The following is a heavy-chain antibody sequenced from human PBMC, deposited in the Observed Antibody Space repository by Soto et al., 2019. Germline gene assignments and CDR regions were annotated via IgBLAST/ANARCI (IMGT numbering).Heavy chain of an antibody. J-gene: IGHJ4*02. D-gene: IGHD2-15*01. CDR1: GGSIDSAGSY. Sequence: QVQLQESGPGLVRPSQTLSLTCAVSGGSIDSAGSYWSWIRQIPGRGLEWIGHIYHGGTTDYNPSLKIRITMSVDTSTNQFSLELNSVKAADTAVYYCARYCSGGTCYDRIDYWGQGTLVTVSS. V-gene: IGHV4-31*11. CDR2: IYHGGTT. CDR3: ARYCSGGTCYDRIDY.